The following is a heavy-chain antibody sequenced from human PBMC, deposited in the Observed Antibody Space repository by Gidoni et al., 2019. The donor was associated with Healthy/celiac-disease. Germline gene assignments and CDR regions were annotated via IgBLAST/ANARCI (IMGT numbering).Heavy chain of an antibody. J-gene: IGHJ4*02. CDR1: GGSISSSSYY. Sequence: QLQLQESGPGLVKPSETLSLTCTVSGGSISSSSYYWGWIRQPPGKGLEWIGSIYSSGSTYYNPSRKSRVTISVDTSKNQFSLKLSSVTAADTAVYYCARHMSSGTTTPFDYWGQGTLVTVSS. D-gene: IGHD3-3*01. V-gene: IGHV4-39*01. CDR2: IYSSGST. CDR3: ARHMSSGTTTPFDY.